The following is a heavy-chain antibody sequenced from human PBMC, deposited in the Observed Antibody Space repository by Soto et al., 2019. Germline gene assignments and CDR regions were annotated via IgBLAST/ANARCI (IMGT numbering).Heavy chain of an antibody. CDR1: GDSMSTFY. CDR3: ARDQSGAADF. J-gene: IGHJ4*03. Sequence: TLSLTCTVSGDSMSTFYWNWIRQSAEKGLEWIRRISATGTTTYIPSLKSRITLSVDTSKNEFSLNLKFVTAADTAVYFCARDQSGAADFRGPGTLVTVSS. D-gene: IGHD7-27*01. V-gene: IGHV4-4*07. CDR2: ISATGTT.